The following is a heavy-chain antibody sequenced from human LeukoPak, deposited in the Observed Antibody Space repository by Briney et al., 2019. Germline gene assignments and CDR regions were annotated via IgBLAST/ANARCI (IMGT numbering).Heavy chain of an antibody. CDR2: IIPIFGTA. CDR1: GGTFSSYA. J-gene: IGHJ6*03. V-gene: IGHV1-69*05. CDR3: ASWSLYDYYYYYMDV. Sequence: SVKVSCKASGGTFSSYAIRWVRQAPGQGLEWMGRIIPIFGTANYAQKFQGRVTITTDESTSTAYMELSSLRSEDTAVYYCASWSLYDYYYYYMDVWGKGTTVTVSS. D-gene: IGHD3-3*01.